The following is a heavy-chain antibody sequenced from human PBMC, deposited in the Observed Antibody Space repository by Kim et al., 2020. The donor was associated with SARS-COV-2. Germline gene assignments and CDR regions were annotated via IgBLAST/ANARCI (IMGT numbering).Heavy chain of an antibody. V-gene: IGHV3-30*18. D-gene: IGHD6-19*01. Sequence: GGSLRLSCAASGFTFSSYGMHWVRQAPGKGLEWVAVISYDGSNKYYADSVKGRFTISRDNSKNTLYLQMNSLRAEDTAVYYCAKDWIAVAGQALYYYYGMDVCGQGATVTVSS. J-gene: IGHJ6*02. CDR1: GFTFSSYG. CDR2: ISYDGSNK. CDR3: AKDWIAVAGQALYYYYGMDV.